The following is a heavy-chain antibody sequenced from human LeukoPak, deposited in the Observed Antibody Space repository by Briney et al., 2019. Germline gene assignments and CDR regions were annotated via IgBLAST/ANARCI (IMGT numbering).Heavy chain of an antibody. Sequence: SQTLSLTCTVSGGSICSGSYYWRWIRQPAGGGLERIGRIYTSKSTNYNPSHKSRVTITVDTSKNQFSLKLSPVTAADTAVYYCARERWSQLGYYYYDMDVWGQGATVTVSS. D-gene: IGHD1-1*01. CDR3: ARERWSQLGYYYYDMDV. J-gene: IGHJ6*02. CDR2: IYTSKST. V-gene: IGHV4-61*02. CDR1: GGSICSGSYY.